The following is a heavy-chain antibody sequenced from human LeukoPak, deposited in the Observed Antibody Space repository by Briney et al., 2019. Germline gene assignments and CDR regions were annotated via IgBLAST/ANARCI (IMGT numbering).Heavy chain of an antibody. V-gene: IGHV3-30*03. D-gene: IGHD3-22*01. CDR3: ARVPYDSDGYHYFDY. J-gene: IGHJ4*02. CDR1: GFTFSSYG. CDR2: ISYDGSNK. Sequence: GGSLRLSCAASGFTFSSYGMHWVRQAPGKGLEWVAVISYDGSNKYYADSVRGRFTISRDNSMNTLSLQMNTLRTDDTAVYYCARVPYDSDGYHYFDYWGQGTLVTVSS.